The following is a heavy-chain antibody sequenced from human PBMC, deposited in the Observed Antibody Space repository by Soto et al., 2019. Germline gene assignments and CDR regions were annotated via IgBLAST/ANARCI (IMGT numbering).Heavy chain of an antibody. CDR2: FTNSDGST. J-gene: IGHJ6*01. V-gene: IGHV3-23*01. Sequence: EVQLLESGGGLVQPGGSLSLSCAASGVNFNSHAMDWVRQAQGKGLEWVSSFTNSDGSTYYADSVKGRFTISRDSSRTTVYLQMNSLRAEDTAVYYCAKRGSFYFYGMDVWGQGTTVTVSS. CDR3: AKRGSFYFYGMDV. CDR1: GVNFNSHA.